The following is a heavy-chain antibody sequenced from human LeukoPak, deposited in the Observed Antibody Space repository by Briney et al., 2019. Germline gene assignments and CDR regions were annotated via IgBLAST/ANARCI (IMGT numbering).Heavy chain of an antibody. CDR3: AKDFDFGVVIYYMDV. Sequence: GGSLRLSCAASGFTFSSYGMHWVRQAPGKGLEWVAFIRYDGSNKYYADSVKGRFTISRDNSKNTLYLQMNSLRAEDTAVYYCAKDFDFGVVIYYMDVWGKGTTVTVPS. D-gene: IGHD3-3*01. J-gene: IGHJ6*03. CDR2: IRYDGSNK. CDR1: GFTFSSYG. V-gene: IGHV3-30*02.